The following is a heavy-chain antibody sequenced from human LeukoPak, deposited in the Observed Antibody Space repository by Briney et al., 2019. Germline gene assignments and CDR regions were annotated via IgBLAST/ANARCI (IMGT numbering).Heavy chain of an antibody. CDR2: ISGSGGCT. CDR1: GFTFSSYA. Sequence: GGSLRLSCAASGFTFSSYAMSWVRQAPGKGLEWVSAISGSGGCTYYADSVKGRFTISRDNSKNTLCLQMNSLRAEDTAVYYCAKDANVDTAMAPSGYYYYYYMDVWGKGTTVTVSS. CDR3: AKDANVDTAMAPSGYYYYYYMDV. J-gene: IGHJ6*03. D-gene: IGHD5-18*01. V-gene: IGHV3-23*01.